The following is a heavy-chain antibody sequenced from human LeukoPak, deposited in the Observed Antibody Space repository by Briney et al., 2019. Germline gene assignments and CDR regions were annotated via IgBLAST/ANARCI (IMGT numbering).Heavy chain of an antibody. Sequence: VKVSCNASGGTFSSYAISWVRQAPGPGLEWMGGIIPIFGSPNYAQKFQGRVTVTTDGSTSTADMELRSLRSEDTAVYYWAGYEYRDAYASIDYWGQGTLVTVSS. D-gene: IGHD2-2*01. J-gene: IGHJ4*02. CDR1: GGTFSSYA. CDR2: IIPIFGSP. CDR3: AGYEYRDAYASIDY. V-gene: IGHV1-69*05.